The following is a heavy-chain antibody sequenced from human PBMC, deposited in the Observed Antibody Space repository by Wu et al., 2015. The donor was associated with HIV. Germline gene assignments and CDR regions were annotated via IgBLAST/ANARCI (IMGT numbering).Heavy chain of an antibody. CDR2: INPNSGGT. V-gene: IGHV1-2*02. J-gene: IGHJ5*02. Sequence: KPGASVKVSCQASGYTFTGYYMHWVRQAPGQGLEWMGWINPNSGGTNYAQKFQGRVTMTRDTSISTAYMELSRLRSDDTAVYYCARAYTYYYDSSGPRGDWFDPWGQGTLVTVSS. D-gene: IGHD3-22*01. CDR3: ARAYTYYYDSSGPRGDWFDP. CDR1: GYTFTGYY.